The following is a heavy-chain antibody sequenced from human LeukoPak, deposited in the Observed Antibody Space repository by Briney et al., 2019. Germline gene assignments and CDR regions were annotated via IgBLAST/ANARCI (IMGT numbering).Heavy chain of an antibody. CDR3: ARGLSPILYYFDY. CDR2: INAGNGNT. J-gene: IGHJ4*02. V-gene: IGHV1-3*01. D-gene: IGHD3-10*01. CDR1: GYTFTSYA. Sequence: ASVKVSCKASGYTFTSYAMHWVRQAPGQGLEWMGWINAGNGNTKYSQKFQGRVTITRDTSASTAYMELSSLRSEDTAVYYCARGLSPILYYFDYWGQGTLVTVSS.